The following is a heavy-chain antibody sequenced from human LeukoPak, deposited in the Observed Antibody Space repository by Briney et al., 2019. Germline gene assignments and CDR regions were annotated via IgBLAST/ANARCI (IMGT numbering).Heavy chain of an antibody. CDR1: GGSISSYY. D-gene: IGHD3-22*01. CDR2: LYYSGST. CDR3: ARAGSGYSFDY. V-gene: IGHV4-59*01. J-gene: IGHJ4*02. Sequence: SETLSLTYTVSGGSISSYYWSWIRQPPGKGLEWIGYLYYSGSTNYNPSLKSRVTISVDTSKNQFSLKLSSVTAADTAVYYCARAGSGYSFDYWGQGTLVTVSS.